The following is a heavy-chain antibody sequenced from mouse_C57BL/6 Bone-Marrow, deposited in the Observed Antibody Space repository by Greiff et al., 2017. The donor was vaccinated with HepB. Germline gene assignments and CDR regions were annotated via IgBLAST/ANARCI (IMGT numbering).Heavy chain of an antibody. V-gene: IGHV1-4*01. CDR1: GYTFTSYT. CDR3: ARWEDFDY. D-gene: IGHD4-1*01. J-gene: IGHJ2*01. CDR2: INPSSGYT. Sequence: QVQLKESGAELARPGASVKMSCKASGYTFTSYTMHWVKQRPGQGLEWIGYINPSSGYTKYNQKFKDKATLTADKSSSTAYMQLSSLTSEDSAVYYCARWEDFDYWGQGTTLTVSS.